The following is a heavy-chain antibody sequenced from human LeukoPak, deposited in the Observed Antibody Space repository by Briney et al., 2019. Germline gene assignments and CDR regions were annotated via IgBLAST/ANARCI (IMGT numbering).Heavy chain of an antibody. V-gene: IGHV1-8*01. CDR3: AREGGSSASVDY. Sequence: ASVKVSCKASGYTFTSYDINWVRQATGQGLEWMGWMNPNSGNTGYAQKFQGRVTMTRNTSISTAYMELSSLRSEDTAVYYCAREGGSSASVDYWGQGTLVTVSS. J-gene: IGHJ4*02. CDR1: GYTFTSYD. D-gene: IGHD6-13*01. CDR2: MNPNSGNT.